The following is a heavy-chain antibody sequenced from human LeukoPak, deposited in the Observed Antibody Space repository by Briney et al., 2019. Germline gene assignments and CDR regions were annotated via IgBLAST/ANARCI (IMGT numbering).Heavy chain of an antibody. D-gene: IGHD6-13*01. V-gene: IGHV4-34*01. J-gene: IGHJ4*02. CDR3: ARAGYSSTCFDY. CDR1: GGSFSGYY. Sequence: SETLSLTCAVYGGSFSGYYWSWIRQPPGKGLEWIGEINHSGSTNYNPSLKSRVTISVDTSKNQFSLQLNSVTPEDTAVYYCARAGYSSTCFDYWGQGTLVTVSS. CDR2: INHSGST.